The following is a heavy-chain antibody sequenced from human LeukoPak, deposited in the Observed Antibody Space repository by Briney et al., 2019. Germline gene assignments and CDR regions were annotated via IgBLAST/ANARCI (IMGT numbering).Heavy chain of an antibody. D-gene: IGHD3-3*01. CDR1: GGSFSGYY. Sequence: KPSETLSLTCAVYGGSFSGYYWSWIRQPPGKGLEWIGEINHSGSTNYNPSLKSRVTISVDTSKNQFSLKLSSVTAADTAVYYCARAFRYDFWSGYYAFDYWGQGTLVTVSS. CDR2: INHSGST. J-gene: IGHJ4*02. CDR3: ARAFRYDFWSGYYAFDY. V-gene: IGHV4-34*01.